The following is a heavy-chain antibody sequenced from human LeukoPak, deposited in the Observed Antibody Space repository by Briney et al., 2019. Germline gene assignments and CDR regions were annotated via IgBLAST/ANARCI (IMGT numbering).Heavy chain of an antibody. V-gene: IGHV3-11*04. CDR1: GFTFSDSY. CDR3: ARDGDAAIRGVNFDY. J-gene: IGHJ4*02. Sequence: GGSLRLSCAASGFTFSDSYMSWIRQAPGKGLEYLSYISSSGGVIHYADSVKGRFSISRDNSKYTLYLQMDSLRTEDTAVYYCARDGDAAIRGVNFDYWGQGALVTVSS. CDR2: ISSSGGVI. D-gene: IGHD3-10*01.